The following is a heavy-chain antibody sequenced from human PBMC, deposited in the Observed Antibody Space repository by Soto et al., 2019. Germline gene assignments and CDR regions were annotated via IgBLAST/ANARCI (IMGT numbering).Heavy chain of an antibody. D-gene: IGHD3-9*01. CDR2: IRSKAYGGTT. CDR1: GFTFGDYA. J-gene: IGHJ3*02. V-gene: IGHV3-49*03. CDR3: TREPPNYDILTGQTRNDAFDI. Sequence: GGSLRLSCTASGFTFGDYAMSWFRQAPGKGLEWVGFIRSKAYGGTTEYAASVKGRFTISRDDSKGIAYLQMNSLKTEDTAVYYCTREPPNYDILTGQTRNDAFDIWGQGTMVNVSS.